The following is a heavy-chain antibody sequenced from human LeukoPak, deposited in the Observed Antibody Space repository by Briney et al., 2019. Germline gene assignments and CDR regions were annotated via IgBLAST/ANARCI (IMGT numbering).Heavy chain of an antibody. D-gene: IGHD1-26*01. CDR1: GFTFSGYA. CDR3: AKTMGAIDHDY. J-gene: IGHJ4*02. V-gene: IGHV3-23*01. CDR2: ISGSGSP. Sequence: PGGSLRLSSAASGFTFSGYAMSWVRQAPGKGLEWVSGISGSGSPYYADSVKGRFSISRDNSKNTLYLQMNSLRAEDTAVYYCAKTMGAIDHDYWGQGTLVTVSS.